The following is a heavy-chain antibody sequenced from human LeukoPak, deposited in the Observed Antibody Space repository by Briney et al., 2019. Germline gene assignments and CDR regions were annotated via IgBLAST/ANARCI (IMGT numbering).Heavy chain of an antibody. V-gene: IGHV3-9*01. J-gene: IGHJ4*02. CDR2: ISWNSGSM. Sequence: GGSLRLSCAASGFTFDDYAMHWVRQAPGKGLEWVSGISWNSGSMGYADSVKGRFTISRDNAKNSLYLQMNSLRAEDTALYYCAKEDGDYYYFGYWGQGTLVTVSS. CDR1: GFTFDDYA. D-gene: IGHD4-17*01. CDR3: AKEDGDYYYFGY.